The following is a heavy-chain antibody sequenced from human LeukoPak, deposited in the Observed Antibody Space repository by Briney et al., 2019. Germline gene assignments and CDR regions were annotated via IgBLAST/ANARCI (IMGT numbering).Heavy chain of an antibody. V-gene: IGHV3-23*01. J-gene: IGHJ4*02. D-gene: IGHD2-8*01. CDR2: ISGSGDNT. CDR3: EKLPDCSNDACSQGDY. CDR1: GITFSRKA. Sequence: TGGSLKLSCATSGITFSRKAMSWVRQAPGKGLEWVSAISGSGDNTYYVDAVRGRFTISRDNSKNTLYLHMNNLRAEDTAVYYCEKLPDCSNDACSQGDYWGQGTLVIVSS.